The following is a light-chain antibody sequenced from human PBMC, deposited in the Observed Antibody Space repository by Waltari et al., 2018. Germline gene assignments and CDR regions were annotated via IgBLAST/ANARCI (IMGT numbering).Light chain of an antibody. Sequence: QLVLTQPPSASASLGASVKLTCTLSSGHSSNIIAWHQQQPEKGPRYLMKVNSDGSHSKGDEIPDRFSGSSSGAERYLTISNLQSEDEADYFCQTGGHGTWVFGGGTKLTVL. V-gene: IGLV4-69*01. J-gene: IGLJ3*02. CDR2: VNSDGSH. CDR1: SGHSSNI. CDR3: QTGGHGTWV.